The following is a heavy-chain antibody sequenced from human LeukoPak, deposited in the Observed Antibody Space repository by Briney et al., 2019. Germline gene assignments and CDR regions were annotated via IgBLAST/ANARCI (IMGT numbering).Heavy chain of an antibody. V-gene: IGHV4-39*01. CDR3: ARHALLWIPFDY. CDR2: INHSGST. D-gene: IGHD3-10*01. Sequence: PSESLSLTCTVSGGSISSPTDYWGWIRQPPGKGLEWIGEINHSGSTNYNPSLKSRVTISVDTSKNQFSLKLSSVTAADTAVYYCARHALLWIPFDYWGQGTLVTVSS. CDR1: GGSISSPTDY. J-gene: IGHJ4*02.